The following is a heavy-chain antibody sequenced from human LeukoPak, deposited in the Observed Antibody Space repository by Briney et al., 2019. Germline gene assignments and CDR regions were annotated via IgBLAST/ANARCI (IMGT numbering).Heavy chain of an antibody. CDR2: MNPNSGDT. CDR1: AYTFTSYD. J-gene: IGHJ3*02. Sequence: GASVKVSCKASAYTFTSYDINWVRQAPGQGLEWMGWMNPNSGDTGYAQKFQGRVTMTRSTSISTAYMELSGLRSDDTAVYYCARGSVLRFLEWLLPLGAFDIWGQGTMVTVSS. D-gene: IGHD3-3*01. V-gene: IGHV1-8*01. CDR3: ARGSVLRFLEWLLPLGAFDI.